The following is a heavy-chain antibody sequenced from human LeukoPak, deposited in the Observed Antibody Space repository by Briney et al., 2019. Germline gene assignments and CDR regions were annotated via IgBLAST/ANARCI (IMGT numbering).Heavy chain of an antibody. V-gene: IGHV4-61*02. CDR3: ARESMIAGSQH. CDR1: GGSISSGSYY. D-gene: IGHD3-22*01. J-gene: IGHJ1*01. CDR2: IYTSGST. Sequence: PSETLSLTCTVSGGSISSGSYYWSWIRQPAGKGLEWIGRIYTSGSTNYNPALESRVTISVDTSKNQFSLKLSSVTAADTAVYYCARESMIAGSQHWGQGTLVTVSS.